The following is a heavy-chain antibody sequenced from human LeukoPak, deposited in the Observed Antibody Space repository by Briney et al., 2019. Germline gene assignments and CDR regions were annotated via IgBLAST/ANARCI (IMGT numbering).Heavy chain of an antibody. Sequence: PSETLSLTCTVSGGSISSYYWSWIRQPPGKGLEWIGYIYYSGSTNYNPSLKSRVTISVDTSKNQFSLKLSSVTAADTAAYYCARESSGWPLDYWGQGTLVTVSS. D-gene: IGHD6-19*01. V-gene: IGHV4-59*01. J-gene: IGHJ4*02. CDR2: IYYSGST. CDR3: ARESSGWPLDY. CDR1: GGSISSYY.